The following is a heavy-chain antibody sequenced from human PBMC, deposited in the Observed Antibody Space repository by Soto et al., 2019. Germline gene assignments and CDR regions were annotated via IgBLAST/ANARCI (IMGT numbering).Heavy chain of an antibody. V-gene: IGHV3-7*01. CDR3: ARSSSSWGSYRDLLYYYYMDV. D-gene: IGHD3-16*02. CDR2: IKQDGSEK. J-gene: IGHJ6*03. CDR1: GFTFSSYW. Sequence: GGSLRLSCAASGFTFSSYWMSWVRQAPGKGLEWVANIKQDGSEKYYVDSVKGRFTISRDNAKNSLYLQMNSLRAEDTAVYYCARSSSSWGSYRDLLYYYYMDVWGKGTTVTVSS.